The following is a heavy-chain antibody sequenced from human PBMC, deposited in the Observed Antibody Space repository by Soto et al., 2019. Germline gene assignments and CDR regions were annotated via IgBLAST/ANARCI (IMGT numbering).Heavy chain of an antibody. V-gene: IGHV2-26*01. CDR2: IFSNDEK. D-gene: IGHD3-16*02. CDR1: GFSLSNARMG. J-gene: IGHJ4*02. Sequence: QVTLKESGPVLVKPTETLTLTCTVSGFSLSNARMGVSWIRQPPGKALEWLAHIFSNDEKSYSTSLKSRLTISKDTSKSQVVLTMTNLDPVDTATYYCARIACEYVWGSYRSLYYCYYWGQGTLVTVSS. CDR3: ARIACEYVWGSYRSLYYCYY.